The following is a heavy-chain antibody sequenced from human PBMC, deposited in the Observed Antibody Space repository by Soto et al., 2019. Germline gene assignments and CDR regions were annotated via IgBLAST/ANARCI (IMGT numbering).Heavy chain of an antibody. CDR1: GGSFSGYY. V-gene: IGHV4-34*01. CDR3: AREAFPPSTVTTARGYYYYYYGMDV. Sequence: PSETLSLTCAVYGGSFSGYYWSWIRQPPGKGLEWIGEINHSGSTNYNPSLKSRVTISVDTSKNQFSLKLSSVTAADTAVYYCAREAFPPSTVTTARGYYYYYYGMDVWGQGTTVTVSS. CDR2: INHSGST. J-gene: IGHJ6*02. D-gene: IGHD4-17*01.